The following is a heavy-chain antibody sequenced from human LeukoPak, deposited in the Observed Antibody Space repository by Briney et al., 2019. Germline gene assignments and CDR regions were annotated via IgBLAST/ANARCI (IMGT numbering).Heavy chain of an antibody. V-gene: IGHV3-23*01. CDR1: GFTFSSYA. Sequence: GGSLRLSCAASGFTFSSYAMSWVRQAPGKGLEWVSAISGSGGSTFYADSVKGRFTISRDKSKNTLYLQMNSLRADDTAVYYCTKVITGLGYSVDYWGQGTLVTVSS. CDR2: ISGSGGST. J-gene: IGHJ4*02. D-gene: IGHD3-22*01. CDR3: TKVITGLGYSVDY.